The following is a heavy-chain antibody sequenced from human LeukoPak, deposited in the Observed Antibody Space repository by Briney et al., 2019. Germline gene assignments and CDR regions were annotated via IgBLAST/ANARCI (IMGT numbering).Heavy chain of an antibody. Sequence: GGSLRLSCAASGFTFSSYWMSWVRQAPGKGLEWVANIKQDGSEKYYVDSVKGRFIISRDNAKNSLYLQMNTLRADDTALYYCARVRVATTGRYDALNLWGQGTMVTVSS. CDR2: IKQDGSEK. D-gene: IGHD5-12*01. CDR1: GFTFSSYW. V-gene: IGHV3-7*01. J-gene: IGHJ3*01. CDR3: ARVRVATTGRYDALNL.